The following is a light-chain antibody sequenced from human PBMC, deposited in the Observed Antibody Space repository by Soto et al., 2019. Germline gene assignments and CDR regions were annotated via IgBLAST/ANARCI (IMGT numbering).Light chain of an antibody. CDR3: CSYEGSSTYWV. Sequence: QSALTQPASVSGSPGQSITISCTGTSSDAGNYNFVSWYQQHPGKAPKVIIYEDSTRPSGVSNRISGSKSGNKASLTISGLQAEDEADYYCCSYEGSSTYWVFGGGTKLTVL. J-gene: IGLJ3*02. CDR1: SSDAGNYNF. CDR2: EDS. V-gene: IGLV2-23*01.